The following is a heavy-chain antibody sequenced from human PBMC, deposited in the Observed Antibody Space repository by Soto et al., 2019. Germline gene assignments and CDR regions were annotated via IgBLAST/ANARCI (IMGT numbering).Heavy chain of an antibody. Sequence: EVQLVESGGGLIKPGGSLRLSCAASGFSLTYAWMNWVRQPPGKGLEWVGRIKSKADGGTTDHAASVKGRFSISRDDANNTLYLQMNSLTTEDTAVYYCTTDGHFVVEVSYWGQGALVTVSS. CDR1: GFSLTYAW. CDR3: TTDGHFVVEVSY. D-gene: IGHD2-15*01. CDR2: IKSKADGGTT. J-gene: IGHJ4*02. V-gene: IGHV3-15*07.